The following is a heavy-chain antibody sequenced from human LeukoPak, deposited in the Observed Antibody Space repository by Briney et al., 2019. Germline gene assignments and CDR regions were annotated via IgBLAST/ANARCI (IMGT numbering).Heavy chain of an antibody. CDR3: AKDREYCSGGSCYSGGYFDY. CDR2: ISRSGDGT. J-gene: IGHJ4*02. D-gene: IGHD2-15*01. Sequence: GGSLRLSCAASGFTFSNSAMDWVRQSPGKGLEWVSAISRSGDGTYYADSVKGRFTISRDNSKNTLYLQMNSLRAEDTAVYYCAKDREYCSGGSCYSGGYFDYWGQGTLVTVSS. V-gene: IGHV3-23*01. CDR1: GFTFSNSA.